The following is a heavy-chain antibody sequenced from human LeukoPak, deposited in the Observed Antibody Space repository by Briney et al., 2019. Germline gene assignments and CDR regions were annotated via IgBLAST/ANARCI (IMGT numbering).Heavy chain of an antibody. Sequence: GESLKISCKGSGYRFTSYWIGWVRQMPGKGLEWMGIIYPGDSDTRYSPSFQGQVTISADKSISTAYLQWSSLKASDTAMYYCARRYGCSSTSCYTSALDHWGQGTLVTVSS. D-gene: IGHD2-2*02. CDR2: IYPGDSDT. CDR3: ARRYGCSSTSCYTSALDH. CDR1: GYRFTSYW. V-gene: IGHV5-51*01. J-gene: IGHJ4*02.